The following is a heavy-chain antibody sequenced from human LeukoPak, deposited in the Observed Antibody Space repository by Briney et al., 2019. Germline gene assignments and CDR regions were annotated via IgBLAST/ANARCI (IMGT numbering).Heavy chain of an antibody. CDR1: GYTFTDYA. D-gene: IGHD2-15*01. CDR2: INTGKGNT. J-gene: IGHJ5*02. CDR3: ARDHVVGLAPFDP. Sequence: GASVKVSCKASGYTFTDYAMHWGRQAPGERLEGMGWINTGKGNTKYSQKFQGRVTITMDTSASTAYMELSSLRSEDTAVYYCARDHVVGLAPFDPWGQGTLVTVSS. V-gene: IGHV1-3*04.